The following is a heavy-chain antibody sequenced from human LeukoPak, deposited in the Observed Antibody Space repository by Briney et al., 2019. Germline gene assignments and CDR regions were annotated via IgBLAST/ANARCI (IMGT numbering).Heavy chain of an antibody. CDR2: VSTSGKT. D-gene: IGHD3-10*01. J-gene: IGHJ4*02. CDR1: GDSITSAEYS. CDR3: ARDRLIWFGEFNY. V-gene: IGHV4-61*02. Sequence: SETLSLTCTVSGDSITSAEYSWNWIRQPAGKGLEWIGRVSTSGKTFYNPSLNSRVTISPDTSKKQFSLKLSTVTAADTAVYYCARDRLIWFGEFNYWGQGTLVTVSS.